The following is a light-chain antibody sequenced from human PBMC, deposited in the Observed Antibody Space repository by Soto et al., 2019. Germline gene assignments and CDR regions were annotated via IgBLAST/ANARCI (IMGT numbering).Light chain of an antibody. CDR1: SSDVGGYEY. V-gene: IGLV2-11*01. CDR3: CQYEGSDGWV. J-gene: IGLJ3*02. Sequence: QSALTQPRSVSGSPGQSVTISCTGTSSDVGGYEYVSWYQQHPGKAPKFMLYDVTKRPSGVPDRFSGSKSGNTASLTISGLQVGDGGDYYRCQYEGSDGWVFGGGPQLPVL. CDR2: DVT.